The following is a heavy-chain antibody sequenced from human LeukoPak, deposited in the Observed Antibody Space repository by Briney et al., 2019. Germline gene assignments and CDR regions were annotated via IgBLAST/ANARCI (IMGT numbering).Heavy chain of an antibody. J-gene: IGHJ4*02. Sequence: PGGSLRLSCAASGFTFTSYWMSWVRQAPGKGLELVANLNEDGTKKYYVGSVKGRFTISRDNAKNSLYLQLDSLRAGDTAVYYCARDGRDGFIDYWGQGTLATVSS. CDR1: GFTFTSYW. D-gene: IGHD5-24*01. CDR3: ARDGRDGFIDY. V-gene: IGHV3-7*01. CDR2: LNEDGTKK.